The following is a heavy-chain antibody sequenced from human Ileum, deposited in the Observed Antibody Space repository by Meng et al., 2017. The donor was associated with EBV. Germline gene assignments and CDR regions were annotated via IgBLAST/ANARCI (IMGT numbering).Heavy chain of an antibody. J-gene: IGHJ4*02. Sequence: VNLPGSGPGLVKPSQTLSLPCGVSCGSISSCGHYWTWIRQPPGKGLEWIAYIYYSGSTNYNPSLKSRVTISVDTSKNQFSLNLSSVTAADTAVYYCARGGWSLDYWGQGTLVTVSS. V-gene: IGHV4-30-4*01. CDR1: CGSISSCGHY. D-gene: IGHD2-15*01. CDR2: IYYSGST. CDR3: ARGGWSLDY.